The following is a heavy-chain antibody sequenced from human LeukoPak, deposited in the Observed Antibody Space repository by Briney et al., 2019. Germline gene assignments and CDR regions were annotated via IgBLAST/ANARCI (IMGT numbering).Heavy chain of an antibody. J-gene: IGHJ2*01. CDR3: ARAGAAAVPDWYFDL. V-gene: IGHV1-2*02. Sequence: SVKVSCKTSGNIFTGYYIHWVRQAPGRGLEWMGWINPNNGNTNFAQKFQGRVTFTRDSSISTVYMDLSRLRSDDTAVYYCARAGAAAVPDWYFDLWGRGTLVTVSS. CDR1: GNIFTGYY. D-gene: IGHD6-13*01. CDR2: INPNNGNT.